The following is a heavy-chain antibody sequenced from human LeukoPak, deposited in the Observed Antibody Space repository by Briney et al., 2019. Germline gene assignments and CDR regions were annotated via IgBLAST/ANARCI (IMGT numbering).Heavy chain of an antibody. CDR3: ARFMVRGLYYYFGMDV. CDR2: INSDGTST. D-gene: IGHD3-10*01. V-gene: IGHV3-74*01. Sequence: GGSLRLSCAASGFTFSSDWMHWVRQPPGKGLVWVSRINSDGTSTTYADSVKGRFTISRDNAKNTVYLQMSSLRAEDTAVYYCARFMVRGLYYYFGMDVWGQGTTVTVS. CDR1: GFTFSSDW. J-gene: IGHJ6*02.